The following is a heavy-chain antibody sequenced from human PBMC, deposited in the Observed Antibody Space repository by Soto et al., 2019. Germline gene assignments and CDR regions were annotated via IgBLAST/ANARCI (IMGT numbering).Heavy chain of an antibody. D-gene: IGHD2-8*01. V-gene: IGHV4-59*01. Sequence: SDTLSLTCTVSGDSISNYYWNWIRQPPGKGLEWIGYINYSGNTNYNPSLKSRVTISADTSKNQFSLKLSSVTAADTAVYYCARAEKVYAISGALDIWGQGTMVTVSS. CDR3: ARAEKVYAISGALDI. CDR2: INYSGNT. J-gene: IGHJ3*02. CDR1: GDSISNYY.